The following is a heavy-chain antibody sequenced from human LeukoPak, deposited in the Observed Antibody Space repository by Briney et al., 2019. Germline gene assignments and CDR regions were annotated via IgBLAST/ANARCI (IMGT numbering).Heavy chain of an antibody. CDR1: GGSISSYY. CDR3: ARDRGGLIDY. CDR2: IYYSGST. V-gene: IGHV4-59*01. J-gene: IGHJ4*02. D-gene: IGHD2-15*01. Sequence: SETLSLTRTVSGGSISSYYWSWIRQPPGKGLEWIGYIYYSGSTNYNPSLKSRVTISVDTSKNQFSLKLSSVTAADTAVYYCARDRGGLIDYWGQGTLVTVSS.